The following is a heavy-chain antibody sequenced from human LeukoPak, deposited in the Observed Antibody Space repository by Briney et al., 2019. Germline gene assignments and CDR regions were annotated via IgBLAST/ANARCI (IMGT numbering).Heavy chain of an antibody. V-gene: IGHV3-21*01. CDR2: ISSSSSYI. CDR3: GREGLKPPDRRITTGCVGGY. D-gene: IGHD1-14*01. J-gene: IGHJ4*02. CDR1: GFTFSSYS. Sequence: PGGSLRLSCAASGFTFSSYSMNRVRQAPGKGLEWVSSISSSSSYIYYADSVKGRFTISRDNAKNSLYLQMNSLRAEDTAVYYRGREGLKPPDRRITTGCVGGYWGQGTLVTVSS.